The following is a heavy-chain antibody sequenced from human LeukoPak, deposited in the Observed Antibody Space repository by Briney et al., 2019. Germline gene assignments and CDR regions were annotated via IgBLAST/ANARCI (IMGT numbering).Heavy chain of an antibody. D-gene: IGHD3-3*01. V-gene: IGHV3-23*01. CDR3: AKDHAGFDFWSGYSSGFDY. J-gene: IGHJ4*02. Sequence: GGSLRLSCAASGFTFSSYAMSWVRQAPGKGLEWVSAISGSGGSTYYADSVKGRFTISRDNSKNTLYLQMNSLRAEDTAVYYCAKDHAGFDFWSGYSSGFDYWGQGTLVAVSS. CDR2: ISGSGGST. CDR1: GFTFSSYA.